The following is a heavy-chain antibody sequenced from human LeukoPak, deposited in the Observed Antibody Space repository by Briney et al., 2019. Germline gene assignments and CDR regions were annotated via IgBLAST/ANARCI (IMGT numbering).Heavy chain of an antibody. V-gene: IGHV3-9*01. Sequence: PGGSLRLSCAASGFTFDDYAMHWVRQAPGKGLEWVSGISWNSGSIGYADSVKGRFTISRDNAKNSLYLQMNSLRAEDTAVYYCARDDYVDYWGQGTLVTVSS. CDR3: ARDDYVDY. CDR2: ISWNSGSI. CDR1: GFTFDDYA. J-gene: IGHJ4*02.